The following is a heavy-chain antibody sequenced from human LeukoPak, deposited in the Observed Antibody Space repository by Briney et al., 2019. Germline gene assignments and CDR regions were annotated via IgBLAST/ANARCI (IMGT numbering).Heavy chain of an antibody. D-gene: IGHD1-26*01. J-gene: IGHJ4*02. CDR2: IIPIFGTA. CDR1: GGTFSCYA. V-gene: IGHV1-69*13. Sequence: ASVKVSCKASGGTFSCYAISWVRQAPGQGLEWMGGIIPIFGTANYAQKFQGRVTITADESTSTAYMELSSLRSEDTAVYYCAREGEEVGLDGFDYWGQGTLVTVSS. CDR3: AREGEEVGLDGFDY.